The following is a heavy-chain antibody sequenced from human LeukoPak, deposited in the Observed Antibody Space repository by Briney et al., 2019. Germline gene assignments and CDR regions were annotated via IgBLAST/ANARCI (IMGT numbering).Heavy chain of an antibody. CDR3: TRVTNMVQGVIYAFDI. CDR2: IRSKANSYAT. J-gene: IGHJ3*02. V-gene: IGHV3-73*01. Sequence: GGSLRLSCAASGFTFSGSAMHWVRQASGKGLEWAGRIRSKANSYATAYAASVKGRFTISRDDSKNTAYLQMNSLKTEDTAVYYCTRVTNMVQGVIYAFDIWGQGTMVTVSS. D-gene: IGHD3-10*01. CDR1: GFTFSGSA.